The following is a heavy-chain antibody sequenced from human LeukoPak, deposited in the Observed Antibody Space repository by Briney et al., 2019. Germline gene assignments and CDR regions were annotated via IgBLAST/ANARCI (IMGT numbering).Heavy chain of an antibody. CDR1: GYSFTSYW. J-gene: IGHJ6*03. V-gene: IGHV5-51*01. CDR2: IYPGDSDT. D-gene: IGHD6-13*01. Sequence: GESLKISCKGSGYSFTSYWIGWVRQMPGKGLEWMGIIYPGDSDTRYSPSFQGQVTISADKSISTAYLEWSSLKASDTAMYYCARQGAAGKYYYYYMDVWGKGTTVTVSS. CDR3: ARQGAAGKYYYYYMDV.